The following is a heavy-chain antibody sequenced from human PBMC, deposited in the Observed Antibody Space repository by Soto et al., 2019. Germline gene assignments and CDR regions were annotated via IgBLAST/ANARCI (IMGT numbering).Heavy chain of an antibody. D-gene: IGHD1-26*01. CDR1: GYTFTSYY. J-gene: IGHJ3*02. CDR2: INPSGGST. Sequence: QVQLVQSGAEVKKPGASVKVSCKASGYTFTSYYMHWVRQAPGQGLEWMGIINPSGGSTSYAQKFRGRVTMTRDTSTSTVYMELSSLRSEDTAVYYCARQDRKELLNKPDAFDIWGQGTMVTVSS. CDR3: ARQDRKELLNKPDAFDI. V-gene: IGHV1-46*01.